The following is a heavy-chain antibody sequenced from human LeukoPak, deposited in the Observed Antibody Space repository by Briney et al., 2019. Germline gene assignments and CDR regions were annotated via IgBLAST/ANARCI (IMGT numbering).Heavy chain of an antibody. CDR2: ISYDGSNK. D-gene: IGHD3-3*01. CDR3: AKEVSRFWSGYDR. CDR1: GFTFSSYG. J-gene: IGHJ5*02. V-gene: IGHV3-30*18. Sequence: GGSLRLSCAASGFTFSSYGMHWVRQAPGKGLEWVAVISYDGSNKYYADSVKGRFTISRDNSKNTLYLQINSLRAEDTAVYYCAKEVSRFWSGYDRWGQGTLVTVSS.